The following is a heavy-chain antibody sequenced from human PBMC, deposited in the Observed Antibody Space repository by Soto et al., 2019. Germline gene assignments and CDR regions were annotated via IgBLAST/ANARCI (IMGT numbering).Heavy chain of an antibody. J-gene: IGHJ6*03. V-gene: IGHV6-1*01. D-gene: IGHD2-2*01. CDR3: ARGFVCSSTSCYLGRDYYYYMDV. CDR2: TYYRSKWYN. CDR1: GDSVSSNSAA. Sequence: QVQLQQSGPGLVKPSQTLSLTCAISGDSVSSNSAAWNWIRQSPSRGLEWLGRTYYRSKWYNDYAVSVKSRITINPDTSKNQFSLQLNSVTPEDTAVYYCARGFVCSSTSCYLGRDYYYYMDVWGKGTTVTVSS.